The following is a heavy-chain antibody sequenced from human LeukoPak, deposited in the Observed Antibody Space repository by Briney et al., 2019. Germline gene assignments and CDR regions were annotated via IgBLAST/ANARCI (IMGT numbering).Heavy chain of an antibody. CDR1: GGSISSGSYY. J-gene: IGHJ4*02. D-gene: IGHD3-10*01. CDR2: IYTSGST. CDR3: ARGGNYYGSGSYYSDDY. Sequence: SETLSLTCTVSGGSISSGSYYWSWIRQPAGKGLEWIGRIYTSGSTNYNPSLKSRVTISVDTSKNQFSLKLSSVTAADTAVYYCARGGNYYGSGSYYSDDYWGQGTLVTVSS. V-gene: IGHV4-61*02.